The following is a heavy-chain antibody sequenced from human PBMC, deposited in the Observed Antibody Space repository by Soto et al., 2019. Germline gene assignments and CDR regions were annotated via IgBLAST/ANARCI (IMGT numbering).Heavy chain of an antibody. Sequence: EVQLVESGGGLVKPGESLRLSCAGSGFTISGYSMNWVRQAPGKGLEWVSSISSTSNNMYYADSVKGRFTMSRDNAKNSLYLQMNSLRVDDTAVYYCARDLASATGTFDYWGQGTLVTVSS. D-gene: IGHD1-1*01. V-gene: IGHV3-21*02. CDR3: ARDLASATGTFDY. CDR2: ISSTSNNM. CDR1: GFTISGYS. J-gene: IGHJ4*02.